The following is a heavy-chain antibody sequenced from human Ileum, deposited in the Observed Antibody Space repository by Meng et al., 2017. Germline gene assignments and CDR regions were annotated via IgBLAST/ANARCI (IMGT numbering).Heavy chain of an antibody. CDR1: GFSFSSSW. J-gene: IGHJ4*02. D-gene: IGHD1-26*01. CDR3: ARDLSSEWELLN. V-gene: IGHV3-74*01. CDR2: IKGEGSRT. Sequence: EVQLVESGGGLVQPGVSLSLSCVASGFSFSSSWMHWVRQAPGKGLVWVSRIKGEGSRTSYADFVRGRFTISRDNAKNTLFLQINSLRAEDTAVYYCARDLSSEWELLNWGQGTLVTVSS.